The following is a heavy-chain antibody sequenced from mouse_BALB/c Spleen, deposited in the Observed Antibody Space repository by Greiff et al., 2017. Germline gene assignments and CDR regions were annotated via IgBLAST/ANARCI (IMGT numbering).Heavy chain of an antibody. CDR3: ARHARITTVVATRLDAMDY. Sequence: EVKLVESGGGLVQPGGSLKLSCAASGFTFSSYTMSWVRQTPEKRLEWVAYISNGGGSTYYPDTVKGRFTISRDNAKNTLYLQMSSLKSEDTAMYYCARHARITTVVATRLDAMDYWGQGTSVTVSS. D-gene: IGHD1-1*01. CDR2: ISNGGGST. V-gene: IGHV5-12-2*01. CDR1: GFTFSSYT. J-gene: IGHJ4*01.